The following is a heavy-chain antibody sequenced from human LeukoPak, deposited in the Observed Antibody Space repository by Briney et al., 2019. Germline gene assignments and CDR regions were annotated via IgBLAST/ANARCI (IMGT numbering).Heavy chain of an antibody. D-gene: IGHD6-13*01. J-gene: IGHJ4*02. Sequence: GGSLRLSCAASGFTFSSYATSWVRQAPGKGLEWVSGISGSGGNTHYADSVRGRFTISRDNSKNTLYLQMNSLRAEDTAIYYCAKVSWANYFDYWGRGTLVTVSS. CDR3: AKVSWANYFDY. V-gene: IGHV3-23*01. CDR2: ISGSGGNT. CDR1: GFTFSSYA.